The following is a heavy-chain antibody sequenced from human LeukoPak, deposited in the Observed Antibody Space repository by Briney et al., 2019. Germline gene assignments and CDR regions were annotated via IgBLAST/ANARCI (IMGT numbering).Heavy chain of an antibody. Sequence: PGGSLRLSCAASGFTFSSYSMNWVRQAPGKGLEWVSYISSSSSTIYYADSVKGRFTISRDNAKNSLYLQMNSLRAEDTAVYYCARDKGILNFDYYYYMDVWGKGTTVTVSS. CDR2: ISSSSSTI. V-gene: IGHV3-48*01. D-gene: IGHD3/OR15-3a*01. CDR3: ARDKGILNFDYYYYMDV. CDR1: GFTFSSYS. J-gene: IGHJ6*03.